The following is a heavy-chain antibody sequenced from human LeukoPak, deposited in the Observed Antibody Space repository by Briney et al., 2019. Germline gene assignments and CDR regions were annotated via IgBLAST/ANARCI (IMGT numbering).Heavy chain of an antibody. CDR1: GLTVSNTY. Sequence: GGPLRLSCAASGLTVSNTYMSWVRQAPGKGLDWVSAIYSGGTTYYADSVKGRFTISRDNSKNTLYLQMNSLRAEDTAVYYCARARCSGGTCYCDYWGQGTLVTVSS. V-gene: IGHV3-66*01. J-gene: IGHJ4*02. D-gene: IGHD2-15*01. CDR3: ARARCSGGTCYCDY. CDR2: IYSGGTT.